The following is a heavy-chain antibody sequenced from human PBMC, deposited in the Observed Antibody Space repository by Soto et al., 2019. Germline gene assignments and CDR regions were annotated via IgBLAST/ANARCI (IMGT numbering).Heavy chain of an antibody. J-gene: IGHJ6*03. CDR2: ISGSSSCT. Sequence: PGGSLRLSCAASGFTFSSYSMNWVRQAPGKGLEWVSSISGSSSCTYYADSVKGRFTISRDNAKNTLYLQMNSLRAEDTAVYYCAKDLLPVATGYMDVWGKGTTVTVSS. CDR1: GFTFSSYS. V-gene: IGHV3-21*04. D-gene: IGHD5-12*01. CDR3: AKDLLPVATGYMDV.